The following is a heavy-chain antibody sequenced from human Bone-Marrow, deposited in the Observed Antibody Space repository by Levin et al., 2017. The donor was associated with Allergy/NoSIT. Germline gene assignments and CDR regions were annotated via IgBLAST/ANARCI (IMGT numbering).Heavy chain of an antibody. Sequence: GGSLRLSCAASGFTFSSYAMSWVRQAPGKGLEWVSAISGSGGSTYYADSVKGRFTISRDNSKNTLYLQMNSLRAEDTAVYYCAKTAGLAAWHYYYYGMDVWGQGTTVTVSS. V-gene: IGHV3-23*01. CDR3: AKTAGLAAWHYYYYGMDV. CDR1: GFTFSSYA. CDR2: ISGSGGST. D-gene: IGHD6-13*01. J-gene: IGHJ6*02.